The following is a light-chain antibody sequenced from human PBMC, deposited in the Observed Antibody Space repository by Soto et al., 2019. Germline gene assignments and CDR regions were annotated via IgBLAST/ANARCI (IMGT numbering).Light chain of an antibody. J-gene: IGKJ3*01. CDR1: QSISSSY. V-gene: IGKV3-20*01. Sequence: EMVLTQSPGTLSLSPGERATLSCRASQSISSSYLAWYQQKPGQAPRLLVYRASSRATGIPDRFSGSGSGTDFTLTISRLEPEDFAVYYCQQYDSSRSTFGPGNKVDIK. CDR3: QQYDSSRST. CDR2: RAS.